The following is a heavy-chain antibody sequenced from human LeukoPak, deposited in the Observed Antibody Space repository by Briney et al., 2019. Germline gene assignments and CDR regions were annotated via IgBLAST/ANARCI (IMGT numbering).Heavy chain of an antibody. Sequence: SVKVSCEASGGTFSSYAISWVRQAPGQGLEWMGGIIPIFGTANYAQKFQGRVTITADESTSTAYMELSSLRSEDTAVYYCARGGYWENWFDPWGQGTLVTVSS. CDR2: IIPIFGTA. D-gene: IGHD1-26*01. V-gene: IGHV1-69*13. CDR3: ARGGYWENWFDP. CDR1: GGTFSSYA. J-gene: IGHJ5*02.